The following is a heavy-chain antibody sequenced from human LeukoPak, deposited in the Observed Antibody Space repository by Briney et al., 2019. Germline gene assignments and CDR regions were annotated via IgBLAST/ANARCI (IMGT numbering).Heavy chain of an antibody. D-gene: IGHD4-17*01. CDR1: GGSISSSSYY. J-gene: IGHJ4*02. CDR2: IYYSGST. CDR3: ARHEDTVTTFDY. Sequence: SETLSLTCTVSGGSISSSSYYWGWIRQPPGKGLEWIGSIYYSGSTYYNPSLKSRVTISVDTSKNQFSLKLSSVTAADTAVYYCARHEDTVTTFDYWGQGTLVTVSS. V-gene: IGHV4-39*01.